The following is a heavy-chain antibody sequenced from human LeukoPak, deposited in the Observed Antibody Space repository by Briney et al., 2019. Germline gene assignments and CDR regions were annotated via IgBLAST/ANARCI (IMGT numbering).Heavy chain of an antibody. V-gene: IGHV3-9*01. Sequence: GGSLRLSCAASGFTFSRYGMHWVRQAPGKGLEWVSGISWNSGSIGYADSVKGRFTISRDNAKNSLYLQMNSLRAEDTALYYCAKDEGGNFDYWGQGTLVTVSS. CDR1: GFTFSRYG. D-gene: IGHD1-1*01. CDR2: ISWNSGSI. J-gene: IGHJ4*02. CDR3: AKDEGGNFDY.